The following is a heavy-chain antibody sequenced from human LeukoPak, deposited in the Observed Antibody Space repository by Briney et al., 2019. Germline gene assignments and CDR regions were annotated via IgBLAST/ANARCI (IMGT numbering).Heavy chain of an antibody. CDR1: GGSISSGGYY. CDR3: ARDLNGYGPFGY. D-gene: IGHD4-17*01. J-gene: IGHJ4*02. V-gene: IGHV4-31*03. Sequence: SQTLSLTCTVSGGSISSGGYYWNWIRQHPGKGLEWIGYIYYSGSTYYNPSLKSRLTISVDTSKNQFSLKLSSVTAADTAVYYCARDLNGYGPFGYWGQGTLVTVSS. CDR2: IYYSGST.